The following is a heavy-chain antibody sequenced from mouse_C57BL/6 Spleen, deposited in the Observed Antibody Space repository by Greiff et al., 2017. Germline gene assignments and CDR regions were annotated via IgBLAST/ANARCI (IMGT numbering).Heavy chain of an antibody. CDR2: IYPGSGNT. CDR3: APYYSNYPFAY. CDR1: GYTFTDYY. Sequence: VQGVESGPELVKPGASVKISCKASGYTFTDYYINWVKQRPGQGLEWIGWIYPGSGNTKYNEKLKGKATLTVDTSSSTAYMQLSSLTSEDSAVYCCAPYYSNYPFAYWGQGTLVTVSA. D-gene: IGHD2-5*01. V-gene: IGHV1-84*01. J-gene: IGHJ3*01.